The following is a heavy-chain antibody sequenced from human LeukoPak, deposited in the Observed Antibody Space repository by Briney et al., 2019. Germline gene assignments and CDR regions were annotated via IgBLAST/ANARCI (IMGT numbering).Heavy chain of an antibody. CDR3: ARGLFGGITMIFYYMDV. D-gene: IGHD3-22*01. CDR2: MNPNSGNT. CDR1: GYTFTSYD. Sequence: GASVRVSCKASGYTFTSYDINWVRQATGQGLEWMGWMNPNSGNTGYAQKFQGRVTITGDTSISAAYMELTSLRSEDTAVYYCARGLFGGITMIFYYMDVWGKGTTVTVSS. J-gene: IGHJ6*03. V-gene: IGHV1-8*03.